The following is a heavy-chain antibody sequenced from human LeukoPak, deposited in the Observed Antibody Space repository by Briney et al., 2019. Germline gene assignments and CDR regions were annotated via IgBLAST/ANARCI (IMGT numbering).Heavy chain of an antibody. CDR3: VRDGVRAFDI. CDR1: GFTFDDYA. Sequence: GGSLRLSFAAPGFTFDDYAMHWVRQAPGKGLEWVSGISWNSGSLGYADSVKGRFTISRDNAENSLYLQMNSLRAEDMALYYCVRDGVRAFDIWGQGTMVTVSS. D-gene: IGHD2-21*01. CDR2: ISWNSGSL. J-gene: IGHJ3*02. V-gene: IGHV3-9*03.